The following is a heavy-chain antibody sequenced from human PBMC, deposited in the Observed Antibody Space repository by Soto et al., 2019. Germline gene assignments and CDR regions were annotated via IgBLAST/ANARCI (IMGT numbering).Heavy chain of an antibody. V-gene: IGHV3-7*01. D-gene: IGHD3-3*01. J-gene: IGHJ6*02. CDR1: GFTFSTDW. CDR3: ASQDGGGLRFLELFRSPHDYHGMHV. CDR2: IKQDGSEK. Sequence: GSLRLSCAASGFTFSTDWMSWVRQAPGKGLEWVANIKQDGSEKYYVDSVKGRFTISRDNAKNSLYLQMNSLRAEDTAVYYCASQDGGGLRFLELFRSPHDYHGMHVWGQATTFSDFS.